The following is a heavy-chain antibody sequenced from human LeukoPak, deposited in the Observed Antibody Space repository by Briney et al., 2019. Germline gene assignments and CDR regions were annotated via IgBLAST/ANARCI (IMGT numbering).Heavy chain of an antibody. V-gene: IGHV3-66*04. Sequence: GGSLRLSCAASGFSVSSNYMSWVRQAPGKGLEWVSVINSGGSTYYADSVEGRFTISRDSSKDTLFLQLNSLRAEDTAVYYCARRRPLDYGGQGTLVTVSS. CDR1: GFSVSSNY. J-gene: IGHJ4*02. CDR2: INSGGST. CDR3: ARRRPLDY.